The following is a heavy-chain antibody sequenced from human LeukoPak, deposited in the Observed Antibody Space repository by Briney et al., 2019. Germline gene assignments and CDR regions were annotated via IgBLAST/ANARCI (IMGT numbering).Heavy chain of an antibody. CDR3: AEDQGSSWTGFDY. CDR2: IRYDGSNK. D-gene: IGHD6-13*01. CDR1: GFTFSSYG. J-gene: IGHJ4*02. V-gene: IGHV3-30*02. Sequence: GGSLRLSCAASGFTFSSYGMHWVRQAPGKGLEWVAFIRYDGSNKYYADSVKGRFTISRDNSKNTLYLQMNSLRAEDTAVYYCAEDQGSSWTGFDYWGQGTLVTVSS.